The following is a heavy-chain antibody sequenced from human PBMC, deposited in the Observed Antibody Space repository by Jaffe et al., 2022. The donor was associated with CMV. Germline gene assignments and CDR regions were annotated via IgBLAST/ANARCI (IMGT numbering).Heavy chain of an antibody. V-gene: IGHV3-48*02. J-gene: IGHJ6*02. CDR3: ARDGRLPNSGYDSQNYYYYYGMDV. Sequence: EVQVVESGGGLVQPGGSLRLSCAASGFTFSSYSMNWVRQAPGKGLEWVSYISTSSSTIYYADSVKGRFTISRDNAKNSLYLQMNSLRDEDTAGYYCARDGRLPNSGYDSQNYYYYYGMDVWGQGTTVTVSS. CDR2: ISTSSSTI. CDR1: GFTFSSYS. D-gene: IGHD5-12*01.